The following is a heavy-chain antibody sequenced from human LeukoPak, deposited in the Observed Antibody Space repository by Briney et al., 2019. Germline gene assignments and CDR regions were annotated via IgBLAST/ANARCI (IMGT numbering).Heavy chain of an antibody. CDR2: IDQDGSEK. CDR1: GFTFSTYA. Sequence: GGSLRLSCAASGFTFSTYAMSWVRQARGKGLEWVANIDQDGSEKYYVDSVKGRFTISKDNVKNSLFLQMNSLRDEDTAVYYCARIKGGTSATISYWGQGTLVTVSS. CDR3: ARIKGGTSATISY. V-gene: IGHV3-7*01. J-gene: IGHJ4*02. D-gene: IGHD1-26*01.